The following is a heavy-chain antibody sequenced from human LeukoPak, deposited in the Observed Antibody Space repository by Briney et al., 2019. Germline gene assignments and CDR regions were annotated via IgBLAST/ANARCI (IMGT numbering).Heavy chain of an antibody. Sequence: KASETLSLTCTVSGGSISSYYWSWIRQPPGKGLEWIGEINHSGSTNYNPSLKRRVTISVDTSKNQFSLKLSSVTAADTAVYYCASTHRRFGELLYYFDYWGQGTLVTVSS. CDR3: ASTHRRFGELLYYFDY. V-gene: IGHV4-34*01. CDR1: GGSISSYY. J-gene: IGHJ4*02. D-gene: IGHD3-10*01. CDR2: INHSGST.